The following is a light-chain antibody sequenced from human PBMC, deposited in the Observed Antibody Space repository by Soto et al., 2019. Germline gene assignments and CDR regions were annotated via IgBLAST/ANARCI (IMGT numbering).Light chain of an antibody. CDR3: SSYTNSSPYV. J-gene: IGLJ1*01. Sequence: QSALTQPASVSGSPGQSITISCTENSSDIGGYNYVSWYQQHPGKAPKLMIYEVSNRPSGVSNRFSGSKSGNTASLTISGLQAADEADYYCSSYTNSSPYVFGTGTQLTVL. CDR2: EVS. CDR1: SSDIGGYNY. V-gene: IGLV2-14*01.